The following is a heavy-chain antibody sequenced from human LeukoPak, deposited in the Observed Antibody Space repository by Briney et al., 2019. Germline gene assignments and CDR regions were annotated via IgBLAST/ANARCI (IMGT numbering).Heavy chain of an antibody. V-gene: IGHV4-34*01. Sequence: PSETLSLTCAVYGGSFSGYYWSWIRQPPGKGLEWIREINHSGSTNYNPSLKSRVTISVDTSKNQFSLKLSSVTAADTAVYYCARGLYYDFWSGYFQNWFDPWGQGTLVTVSS. CDR2: INHSGST. D-gene: IGHD3-3*01. CDR1: GGSFSGYY. CDR3: ARGLYYDFWSGYFQNWFDP. J-gene: IGHJ5*02.